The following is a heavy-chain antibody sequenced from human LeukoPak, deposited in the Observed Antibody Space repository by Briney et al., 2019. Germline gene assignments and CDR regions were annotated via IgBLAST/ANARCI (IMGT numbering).Heavy chain of an antibody. V-gene: IGHV1-69*05. D-gene: IGHD2-2*03. J-gene: IGHJ3*02. CDR2: IIPIFGTA. CDR1: GGTFSSYA. Sequence: ASVKVSCKASGGTFSSYAISWVRQAPGQGLEWMGGIIPIFGTANYAQKFQGRVTITTDESTSTAYMELSSLRSEDTAVYYCARGTGYCSSTSCPSGAFDIWGQGTMVTVSS. CDR3: ARGTGYCSSTSCPSGAFDI.